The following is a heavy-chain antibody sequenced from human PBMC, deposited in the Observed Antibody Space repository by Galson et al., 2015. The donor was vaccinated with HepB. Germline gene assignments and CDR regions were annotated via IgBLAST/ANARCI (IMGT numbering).Heavy chain of an antibody. CDR1: GYEFNKYG. Sequence: SVKVSCKASGYEFNKYGLSWVRQAPGQGLEWMGWVSGYDGSANYAPKFQDRVTMTTQTSTGTVYMEMRRLRSDDTAVYYCARDSRLELQLNNYYSYGMDVWGQGTAVIVS. J-gene: IGHJ6*02. D-gene: IGHD1-7*01. CDR3: ARDSRLELQLNNYYSYGMDV. CDR2: VSGYDGSA. V-gene: IGHV1-18*01.